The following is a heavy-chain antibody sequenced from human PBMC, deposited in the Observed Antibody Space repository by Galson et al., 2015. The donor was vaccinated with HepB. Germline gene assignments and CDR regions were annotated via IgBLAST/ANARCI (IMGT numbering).Heavy chain of an antibody. Sequence: SVKVSCKASGYTFNSYGISWVRQAPGQGLEWMGWISAYNGDTNYAQKLQGRVTMTTDTSTSTAYMELRSLRSDDTAVYYCARESMIRGVIITEPTLDYWGQGTLVTVSS. CDR3: ARESMIRGVIITEPTLDY. J-gene: IGHJ4*02. D-gene: IGHD3-10*01. CDR1: GYTFNSYG. V-gene: IGHV1-18*04. CDR2: ISAYNGDT.